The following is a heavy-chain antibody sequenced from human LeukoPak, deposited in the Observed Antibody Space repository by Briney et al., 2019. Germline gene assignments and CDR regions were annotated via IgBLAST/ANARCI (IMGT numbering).Heavy chain of an antibody. CDR1: GYTFTSYG. Sequence: GASVKVSCKASGYTFTSYGISWVRQAPGQGLEWMGWISAYNGNTNYAQKLQGRVTMTTDTSTSTAYMELRSLRSDGTAVYYCARDYKDDYGGNPPFDYWGQGTLVTVSS. V-gene: IGHV1-18*01. CDR2: ISAYNGNT. D-gene: IGHD4-23*01. J-gene: IGHJ4*02. CDR3: ARDYKDDYGGNPPFDY.